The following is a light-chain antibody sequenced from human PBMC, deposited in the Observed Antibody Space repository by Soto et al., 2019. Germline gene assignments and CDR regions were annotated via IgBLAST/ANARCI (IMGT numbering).Light chain of an antibody. CDR1: QTISSW. Sequence: DIQMTQSPSTLSGSVGDRVTITCRASQTISSWLAWYQQKPGKAPKLLIYKASTLKSGVPRRFSGSGSGTDFTLVISSLQAEDFATYFCQQGDSFPFTFGGGTKVDIK. CDR2: KAS. CDR3: QQGDSFPFT. J-gene: IGKJ4*01. V-gene: IGKV1-5*03.